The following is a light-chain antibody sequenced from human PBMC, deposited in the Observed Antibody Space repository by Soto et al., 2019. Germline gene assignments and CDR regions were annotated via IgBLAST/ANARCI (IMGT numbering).Light chain of an antibody. V-gene: IGLV4-69*01. CDR2: LNSDGSH. Sequence: QAVVTQSPSASASLGASVTLTCTLSSGHSSYAIAWHQQQPAKGPRYLLKLNSDGSHSKGDGIPDRCSGSSSGAERYLTISSLQSEDEDDYYCQTWGTGIQVFGGGTKVTVL. J-gene: IGLJ3*02. CDR3: QTWGTGIQV. CDR1: SGHSSYA.